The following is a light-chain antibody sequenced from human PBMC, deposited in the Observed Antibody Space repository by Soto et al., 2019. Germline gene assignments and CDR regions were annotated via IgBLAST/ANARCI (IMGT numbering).Light chain of an antibody. CDR3: NSYTNSSAVV. V-gene: IGLV2-14*01. J-gene: IGLJ2*01. CDR1: RDDIGAYDY. CDR2: EVT. Sequence: QSALTQPASVCGSPGKSITISCAGTRDDIGAYDYVSWYQQHPGNDPKLLVYEVTNRPSGVSDRFSGSKSGNTASLTISGLQAEDEADYYCNSYTNSSAVVFGGGTKVTVL.